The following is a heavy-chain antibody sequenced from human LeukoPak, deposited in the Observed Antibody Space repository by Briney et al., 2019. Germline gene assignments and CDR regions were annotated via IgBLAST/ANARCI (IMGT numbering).Heavy chain of an antibody. Sequence: SVKVSCKASGGTFSSSAISWVRQAPGQGLEWMGGIIPIFGTANYAQKFQGRVTITTDESTSTAYMELSSLRSADTAVYYCATRPPYCSSTSCYQYDYLGQGTLVTVSS. CDR3: ATRPPYCSSTSCYQYDY. V-gene: IGHV1-69*05. D-gene: IGHD2-2*01. CDR1: GGTFSSSA. CDR2: IIPIFGTA. J-gene: IGHJ4*02.